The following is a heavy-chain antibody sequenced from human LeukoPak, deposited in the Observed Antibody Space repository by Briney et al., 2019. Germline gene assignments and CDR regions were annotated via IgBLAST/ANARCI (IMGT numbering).Heavy chain of an antibody. J-gene: IGHJ6*03. V-gene: IGHV3-30*04. CDR3: ARVLRYCSGGNCYSGGLGYMDV. Sequence: GGSLRLSCAASGFTFSSYAMHWVRQAPGKGLEWVAVISYDGSNKYYADSVKGRFTISRDNAKNSLHLQMSSLRAEDTAVYYRARVLRYCSGGNCYSGGLGYMDVWGKGTTVTISS. CDR2: ISYDGSNK. D-gene: IGHD2-15*01. CDR1: GFTFSSYA.